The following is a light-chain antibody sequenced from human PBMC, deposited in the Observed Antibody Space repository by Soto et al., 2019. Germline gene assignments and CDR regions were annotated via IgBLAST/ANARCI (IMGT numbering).Light chain of an antibody. J-gene: IGLJ1*01. CDR1: SSDVGGYNY. CDR2: EVS. V-gene: IGLV2-8*01. Sequence: QSVLTQPPSASGSPGQSVTISCTGTSSDVGGYNYVSWYQQHPGKAPKLMVYEVSKRPSGVPDRFSGSKSGNTASLTVSGLQAEDEADYYCSSYAGSNNLYVFGTGTKVPVL. CDR3: SSYAGSNNLYV.